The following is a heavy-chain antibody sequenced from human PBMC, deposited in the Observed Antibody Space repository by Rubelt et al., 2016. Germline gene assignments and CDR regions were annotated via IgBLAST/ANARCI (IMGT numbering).Heavy chain of an antibody. Sequence: QVQLVQSGAEVKKPGASVKVSCKASGYTFTSYAMHWVRQAPGQRLEWMGWINAGNGNTKYSQKFQGRVTITRETSAGTCYMELSSLRAEDTAVYYCARGLGLGYSSSWFNWFDPWGQGTLVTVSS. CDR3: ARGLGLGYSSSWFNWFDP. V-gene: IGHV1-3*01. CDR2: INAGNGNT. J-gene: IGHJ5*02. CDR1: GYTFTSYA. D-gene: IGHD6-13*01.